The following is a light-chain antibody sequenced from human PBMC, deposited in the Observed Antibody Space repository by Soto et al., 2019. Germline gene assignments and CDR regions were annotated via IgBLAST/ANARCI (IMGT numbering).Light chain of an antibody. CDR1: ELGDKY. V-gene: IGLV3-1*01. J-gene: IGLJ2*01. CDR3: QAWDSSQGV. Sequence: SYELTKTPSVSVSPGQTASITCSGDELGDKYACWYQQKPGQSPVLVIYQDKKRASGIPERFSGSNSGNTATLTISGTQAMDEADYYCQAWDSSQGVFGGGTKLTVL. CDR2: QDK.